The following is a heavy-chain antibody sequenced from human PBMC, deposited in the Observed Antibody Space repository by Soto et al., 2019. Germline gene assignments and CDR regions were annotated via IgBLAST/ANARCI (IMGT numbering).Heavy chain of an antibody. D-gene: IGHD1-26*01. CDR3: AKGRTSGSYNYYYYGMDV. CDR1: GFTFSSYG. Sequence: GGSLRLSCAASGFTFSSYGMHWVRQAPGKGLEWVAVISYDGSNKYYADSVKGRFTISRDNSKNTLYLQMNSLRAEDTAVYYCAKGRTSGSYNYYYYGMDVWGQGTTVTVSS. CDR2: ISYDGSNK. V-gene: IGHV3-30*18. J-gene: IGHJ6*02.